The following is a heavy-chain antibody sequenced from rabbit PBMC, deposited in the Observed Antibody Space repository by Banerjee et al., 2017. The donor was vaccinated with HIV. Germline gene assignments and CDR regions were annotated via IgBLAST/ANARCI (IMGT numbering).Heavy chain of an antibody. CDR3: ARGSGSIYDL. J-gene: IGHJ4*01. CDR1: GFSFSSSYW. CDR2: IYGGSSGNT. D-gene: IGHD8-1*01. V-gene: IGHV1S45*01. Sequence: QLEESGGGLVKPGGSLTLTCTASGFSFSSSYWICWVRQAPGKGLEWIASIYGGSSGNTHYASWAKGRFTISKSSSTTVTLQMTSLTAADTATYFCARGSGSIYDLWGPGTLVTVS.